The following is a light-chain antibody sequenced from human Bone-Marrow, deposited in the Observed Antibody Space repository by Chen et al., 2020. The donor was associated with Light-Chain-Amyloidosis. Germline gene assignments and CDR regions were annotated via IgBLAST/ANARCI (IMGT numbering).Light chain of an antibody. V-gene: IGKV2-40*01. Sequence: DIVMTQTPLSLPVTPGEPASISCRSSQSRLDGDDGNTYLDWYLQKPGQSPQVLIYSVSYRASGVPDRFSGSGSGTDFTLKISRVEAEDVGVYYCMQRTEFPYTVGGGTKVDIK. CDR2: SVS. J-gene: IGKJ4*01. CDR3: MQRTEFPYT. CDR1: QSRLDGDDGNTY.